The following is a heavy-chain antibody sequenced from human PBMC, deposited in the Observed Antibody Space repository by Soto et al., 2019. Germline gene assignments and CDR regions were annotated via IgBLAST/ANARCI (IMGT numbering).Heavy chain of an antibody. V-gene: IGHV4-39*07. J-gene: IGHJ4*02. CDR1: GGSISSSSYY. Sequence: SETLSLTCTVSGGSISSSSYYWGWIRQPPGKGLEWIGSIYYSGSTYYNPSLKSRVTISVDTSKNQFSLKLSSVTAADTAVYYCARVGTVVVIDYWGQGTLVTVSS. D-gene: IGHD3-22*01. CDR3: ARVGTVVVIDY. CDR2: IYYSGST.